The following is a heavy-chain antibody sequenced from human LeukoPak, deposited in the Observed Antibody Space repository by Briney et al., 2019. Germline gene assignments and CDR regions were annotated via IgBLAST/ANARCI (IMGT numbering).Heavy chain of an antibody. CDR1: GFNFISYW. V-gene: IGHV3-7*01. Sequence: GGSLRLSCVASGFNFISYWMSWVRQAPGTGLECVANIKQVGSEKYYVDSVKVRFIISRDNAKNSLYLQMNSLRAEDTAVYYCAKGAFRDQVQGYYYMDVWGKGTTVTVSS. D-gene: IGHD3-10*01. CDR2: IKQVGSEK. J-gene: IGHJ6*03. CDR3: AKGAFRDQVQGYYYMDV.